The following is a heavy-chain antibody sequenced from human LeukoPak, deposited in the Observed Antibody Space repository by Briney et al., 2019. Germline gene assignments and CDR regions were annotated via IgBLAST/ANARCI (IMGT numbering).Heavy chain of an antibody. V-gene: IGHV4-34*01. CDR1: GFTFSSYG. Sequence: GSLRLSCAASGFTFSSYGMHWIRQPPGKGLEWIGEINHSGSTNYNPSLKSRVTISVDTSKNQFSLKLSSVTAADTAVYYCARETLYSSLFDYWGQGTLVTVSS. CDR3: ARETLYSSLFDY. D-gene: IGHD6-19*01. J-gene: IGHJ4*02. CDR2: INHSGST.